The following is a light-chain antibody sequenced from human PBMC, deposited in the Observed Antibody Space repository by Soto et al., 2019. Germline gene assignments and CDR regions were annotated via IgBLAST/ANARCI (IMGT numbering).Light chain of an antibody. Sequence: EVVMTQSPATLSVSPGESAILSCMASQSVSNRLAWYQQRPGQAPRLLMYGVSTRAAGVTARFSGSGFGTRFTLTINSLQSDEFAVYDCQQYASGPQTFGQGTKVEIK. CDR2: GVS. CDR3: QQYASGPQT. CDR1: QSVSNR. V-gene: IGKV3-15*01. J-gene: IGKJ1*01.